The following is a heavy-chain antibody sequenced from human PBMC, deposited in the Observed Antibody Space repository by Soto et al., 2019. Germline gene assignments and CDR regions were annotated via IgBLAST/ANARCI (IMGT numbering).Heavy chain of an antibody. V-gene: IGHV3-15*07. D-gene: IGHD3-22*01. Sequence: GGSLRLSCVASGFTFSNAWMNWVRQAPGKGLEWVGRIKSKGGGDTTDYAAPVKGRFIISRDDSKNTLFLQMNSLRIEDTAVYYCTTLTTEIVHPDYWGQGTLVTVSS. CDR2: IKSKGGGDTT. CDR1: GFTFSNAW. J-gene: IGHJ4*02. CDR3: TTLTTEIVHPDY.